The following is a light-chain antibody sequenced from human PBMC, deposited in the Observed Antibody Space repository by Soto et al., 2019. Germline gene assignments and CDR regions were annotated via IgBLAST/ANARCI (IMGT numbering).Light chain of an antibody. V-gene: IGKV3D-11*01. J-gene: IGKJ1*01. CDR3: QYYGTSPQT. CDR1: EGVSSY. Sequence: EVTLTQSPATLSLSSGQRATLSCRASEGVSSYLAWYQQKPGQAPRLLIYDASNRATGIPARFSGSGPGTDFTLTISSLEPEDFAVYYCQYYGTSPQTFGQGTKVDIK. CDR2: DAS.